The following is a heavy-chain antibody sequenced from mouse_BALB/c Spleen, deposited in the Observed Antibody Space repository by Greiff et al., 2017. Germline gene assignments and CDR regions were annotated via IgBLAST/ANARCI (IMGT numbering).Heavy chain of an antibody. CDR1: GFNIKDTY. CDR2: IDPANGNT. CDR3: ARDYYGSRDFDG. J-gene: IGHJ2*01. Sequence: VQLQQSGAELVKPGASVKLSCTASGFNIKDTYMHWVKQRPEQGLEWIGRIDPANGNTKYDPKFQGKATITADTSSNTAYLQLSSLTSEDTAVYYCARDYYGSRDFDGWGQGTTLTVSS. D-gene: IGHD1-1*01. V-gene: IGHV14-3*02.